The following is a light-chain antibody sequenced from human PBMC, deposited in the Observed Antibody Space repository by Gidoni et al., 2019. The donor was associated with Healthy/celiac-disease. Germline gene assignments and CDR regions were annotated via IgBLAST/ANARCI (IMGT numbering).Light chain of an antibody. CDR1: QSVSSSY. Sequence: EIVLPQSPGTLSLSPGERATLSCRASQSVSSSYLAWYQQKPGQAPRLLIYGASSRATGIPDRCSGSGSGTDFTLTISRLEPEDVAVYYCQQYGTSLALTFGGGTKVEIK. CDR2: GAS. V-gene: IGKV3-20*01. CDR3: QQYGTSLALT. J-gene: IGKJ4*01.